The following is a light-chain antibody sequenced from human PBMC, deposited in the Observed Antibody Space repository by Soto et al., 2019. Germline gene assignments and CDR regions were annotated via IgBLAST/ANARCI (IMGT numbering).Light chain of an antibody. CDR2: DAS. CDR3: QQRSNWPS. CDR1: QSVSSY. V-gene: IGKV3-11*01. J-gene: IGKJ5*01. Sequence: EHLWTQSPADLSKTKGERATLSCRASQSVSSYLAWYQQKPGQAPRLLIYDASNRATGIPARFSGSGSGTDFTLTISSLEPEDFAVYYCQQRSNWPSFGQGTRLEIK.